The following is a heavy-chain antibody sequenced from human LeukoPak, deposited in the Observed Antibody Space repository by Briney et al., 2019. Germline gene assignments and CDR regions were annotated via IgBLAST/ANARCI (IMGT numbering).Heavy chain of an antibody. D-gene: IGHD4/OR15-4a*01. V-gene: IGHV4-61*02. Sequence: SETLSLTCTVSGGSISSGSYYWSWIRQPAGKGLEWIGRIYTSGSTNYNPSLKSRVTISADTSKNQVSLKLSSVTAADTAMYYCARESDLSNYDRTDYWGQGTLVTVSS. CDR1: GGSISSGSYY. J-gene: IGHJ4*02. CDR3: ARESDLSNYDRTDY. CDR2: IYTSGST.